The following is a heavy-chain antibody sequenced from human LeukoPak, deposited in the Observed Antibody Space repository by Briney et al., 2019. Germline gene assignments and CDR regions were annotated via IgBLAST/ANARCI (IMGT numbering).Heavy chain of an antibody. CDR3: AKEEEENWFDP. CDR2: ISWDGGST. J-gene: IGHJ5*02. V-gene: IGHV3-43*01. Sequence: GGSLRLSCAASEFTFDDYTMHWVRQAPGKGLEWVSLISWDGGSTYYADSVKGRFTISRDNSKNSLYLQMNSLRTEDTALYYCAKEEEENWFDPWGQGTLVTVSS. CDR1: EFTFDDYT.